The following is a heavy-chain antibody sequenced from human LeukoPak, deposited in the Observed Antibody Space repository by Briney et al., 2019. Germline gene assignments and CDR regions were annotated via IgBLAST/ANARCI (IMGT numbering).Heavy chain of an antibody. CDR3: AKGGSDSSGYYSLYYYYMDV. CDR2: ISGSGRST. D-gene: IGHD3-22*01. J-gene: IGHJ6*03. V-gene: IGHV3-23*01. Sequence: GGSLRLSCAASGFTFSSCAMTWVRQAPGKGLEWVSTISGSGRSTYYADSVKGRFIISRDNSKNMLYLQMSSLRAEDTAVYYCAKGGSDSSGYYSLYYYYMDVWGKGTTVTVSS. CDR1: GFTFSSCA.